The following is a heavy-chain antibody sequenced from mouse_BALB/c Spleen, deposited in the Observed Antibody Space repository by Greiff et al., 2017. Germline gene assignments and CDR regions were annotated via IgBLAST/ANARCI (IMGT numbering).Heavy chain of an antibody. CDR1: GFSLTSYG. V-gene: IGHV2-9*02. CDR3: ATLYYDYGYAMDY. Sequence: VQRVESGPGLVAPSQSLSITCTVSGFSLTSYGVHWVRQPPGKGLEWLGVIWAGGSTNYNSALMSRLSISKDNSKSQVFLKMNSLQTDDTAMYYCATLYYDYGYAMDYWGQGTSVTVSS. CDR2: IWAGGST. D-gene: IGHD2-4*01. J-gene: IGHJ4*01.